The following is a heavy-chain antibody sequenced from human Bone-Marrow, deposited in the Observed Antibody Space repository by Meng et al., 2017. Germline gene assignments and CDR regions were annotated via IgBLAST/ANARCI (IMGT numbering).Heavy chain of an antibody. Sequence: GESLKISCAASGFTFSSYAMHWVRQAPGKGLEWVAVISYDGSNKYYADSVKGRFTISRDNSKNTLYLQMNSLRAEDTAVYYCARDTYSSSWYGWNYYYYYGMDVWGQGTTVTISS. CDR2: ISYDGSNK. CDR1: GFTFSSYA. J-gene: IGHJ6*01. D-gene: IGHD6-13*01. CDR3: ARDTYSSSWYGWNYYYYYGMDV. V-gene: IGHV3-30*01.